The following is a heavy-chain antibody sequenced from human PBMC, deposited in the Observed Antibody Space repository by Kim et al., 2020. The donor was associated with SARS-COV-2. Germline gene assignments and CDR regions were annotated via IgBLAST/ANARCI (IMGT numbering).Heavy chain of an antibody. J-gene: IGHJ4*02. D-gene: IGHD3-3*01. Sequence: VNGRLTISRDNSKNPLYLKMNSLRAGETAVYYCAREVASTIFGVTNYFDYWGQGTLVTVSS. V-gene: IGHV3-30*01. CDR3: AREVASTIFGVTNYFDY.